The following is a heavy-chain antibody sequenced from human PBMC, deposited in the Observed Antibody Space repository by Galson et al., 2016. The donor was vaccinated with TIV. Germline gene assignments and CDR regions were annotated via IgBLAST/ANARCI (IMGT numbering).Heavy chain of an antibody. V-gene: IGHV1-2*02. CDR2: VNPKSGDT. J-gene: IGHJ4*02. CDR3: ARDGLDMTTAVALPDY. D-gene: IGHD3/OR15-3a*01. Sequence: QSGAEVKKPGASVKVSCKASGYTLTNYGISWVRQAPGQGVEWMGWVNPKSGDTNYAQKFQGRVAMTRDTSINTAYMELSRLRSDDTAVYYSARDGLDMTTAVALPDYWGQGTLVTVSS. CDR1: GYTLTNYG.